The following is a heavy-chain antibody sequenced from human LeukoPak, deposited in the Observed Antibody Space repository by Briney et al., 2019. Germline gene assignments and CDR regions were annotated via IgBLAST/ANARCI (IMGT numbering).Heavy chain of an antibody. D-gene: IGHD3-16*01. CDR1: GFTFSSYA. CDR2: ISYDGSNK. V-gene: IGHV3-30*04. Sequence: GGSLRLSCAASGFTFSSYAMHWVRQAPGKGLEWVAVISYDGSNKYYADSVKGRFTISRDNSKNTLYLQMNSLRAEDTAVYYCARNRESYWVPELDYWGQGTLVTVSS. J-gene: IGHJ4*02. CDR3: ARNRESYWVPELDY.